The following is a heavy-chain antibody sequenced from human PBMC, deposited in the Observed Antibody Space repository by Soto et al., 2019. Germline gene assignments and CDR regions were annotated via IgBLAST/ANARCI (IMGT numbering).Heavy chain of an antibody. V-gene: IGHV4-38-2*01. CDR1: GYSISSGYY. J-gene: IGHJ4*02. CDR2: IYHSGST. Sequence: PSETLSLTCAVSGYSISSGYYWGWIRQPPGKGLERIGSIYHSGSTYYNPSLKSRVTISVDTSKNQFSLKLSSVTAADTAVYYCARAGDCSGGSCYSEGYFDYWGQGTLVTVSS. CDR3: ARAGDCSGGSCYSEGYFDY. D-gene: IGHD2-15*01.